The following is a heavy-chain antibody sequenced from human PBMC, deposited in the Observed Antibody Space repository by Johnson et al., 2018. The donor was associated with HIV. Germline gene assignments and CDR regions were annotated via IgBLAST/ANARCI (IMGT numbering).Heavy chain of an antibody. D-gene: IGHD3-3*01. Sequence: QVQLVESGGGLVKPGGSLRLSCAASGFTFSDYYMSWIRQAPGKGLEWVSYISSSGASIYYEDSVKGRFTISRDNAKNSLYLQMNSLRAEDTAVYYCARVITIFRVAPRYAFDIWGQGTMVTVSS. J-gene: IGHJ3*02. CDR1: GFTFSDYY. V-gene: IGHV3-11*04. CDR3: ARVITIFRVAPRYAFDI. CDR2: ISSSGASI.